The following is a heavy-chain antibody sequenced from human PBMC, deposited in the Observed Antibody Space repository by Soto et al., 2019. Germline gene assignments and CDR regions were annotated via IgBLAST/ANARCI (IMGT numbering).Heavy chain of an antibody. CDR2: VTNTGGIT. D-gene: IGHD2-15*01. CDR3: AKVYRSCTYTNCYSRSPPDS. CDR1: GFTFTSYA. Sequence: EVPLLQSGGGLVQPGGSLRLSCVASGFTFTSYAMTWVRQLPGKGLEWVSSVTNTGGITHYANSVKGRFTISRDNAKNTLYLQMNSLRAEDTAMYYCAKVYRSCTYTNCYSRSPPDSWGQGTLVTVSA. J-gene: IGHJ5*01. V-gene: IGHV3-23*01.